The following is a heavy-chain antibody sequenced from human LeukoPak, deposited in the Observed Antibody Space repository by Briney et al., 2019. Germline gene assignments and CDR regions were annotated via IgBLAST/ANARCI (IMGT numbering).Heavy chain of an antibody. J-gene: IGHJ5*02. Sequence: GESLKIFCKGSGYSFTSYWIGWMRQMPGKGLEWMGIIYPGDSDTRYSPSFQGQVTISADKSISTAYLQWSSLKASDTAMYYCARRIAVASANWFDPWGQGTLVTVSS. CDR1: GYSFTSYW. D-gene: IGHD6-19*01. V-gene: IGHV5-51*01. CDR2: IYPGDSDT. CDR3: ARRIAVASANWFDP.